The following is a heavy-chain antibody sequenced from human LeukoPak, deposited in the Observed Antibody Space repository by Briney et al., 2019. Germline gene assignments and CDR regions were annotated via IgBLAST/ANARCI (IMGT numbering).Heavy chain of an antibody. Sequence: GGSLRLSCAASGFTFSSYAMSWVRQAPGKGLEWVSSTSSSSSYIYYADSVKGRFTISRDNAKKSLYLQMNRLRAEDTAVYFCARADTSDILTGYSDYWGQGTLVTVSS. CDR3: ARADTSDILTGYSDY. D-gene: IGHD3-9*01. J-gene: IGHJ4*02. CDR2: TSSSSSYI. CDR1: GFTFSSYA. V-gene: IGHV3-21*01.